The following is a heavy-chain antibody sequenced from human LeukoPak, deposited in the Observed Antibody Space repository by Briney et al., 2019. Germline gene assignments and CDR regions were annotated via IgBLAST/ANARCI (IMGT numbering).Heavy chain of an antibody. CDR2: IKQDGSEK. D-gene: IGHD6-13*01. CDR1: IFTFSSYY. CDR3: ARDSAAGDFFDY. V-gene: IGHV3-7*01. Sequence: GGPRRLSCAASIFTFSSYYIRCVHQAPGRGLEGVANIKQDGSEKYYVDSVKGGFTISRDNAKNSLYLQMNRLRDEDTAVYYCARDSAAGDFFDYWGQGTLVTVSS. J-gene: IGHJ4*02.